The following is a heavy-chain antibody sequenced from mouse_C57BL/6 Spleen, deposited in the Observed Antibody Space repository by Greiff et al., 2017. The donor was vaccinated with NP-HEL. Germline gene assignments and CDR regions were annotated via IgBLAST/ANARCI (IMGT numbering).Heavy chain of an antibody. Sequence: QVQLKQPGAELVRPGSSVKLSCKASGYTFTSYWMHWVKQRPIQGLEWIGNIDPSDSETHYNQKFKDKATLTVDKSSSTAYMQLSSLTSEDSAVYYCARDYYGSSPCFDYWGQGTTLTVSS. CDR1: GYTFTSYW. CDR3: ARDYYGSSPCFDY. D-gene: IGHD1-1*01. J-gene: IGHJ2*01. V-gene: IGHV1-52*01. CDR2: IDPSDSET.